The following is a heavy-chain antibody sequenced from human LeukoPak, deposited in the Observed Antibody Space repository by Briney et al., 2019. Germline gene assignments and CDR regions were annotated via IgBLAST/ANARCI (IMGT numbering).Heavy chain of an antibody. CDR2: IGSSSLII. CDR3: ARGISAVVPRAFDL. V-gene: IGHV3-48*04. J-gene: IGHJ3*01. D-gene: IGHD2-15*01. CDR1: GFMFKNYS. Sequence: GGSLRLSCAASGFMFKNYSVNWVRQAPGKGPEWVSYIGSSSLIIDYADSVKGRFTISRDNARNSLYLQMNSLRAEDTAVYYCARGISAVVPRAFDLWGQGTMVTVSS.